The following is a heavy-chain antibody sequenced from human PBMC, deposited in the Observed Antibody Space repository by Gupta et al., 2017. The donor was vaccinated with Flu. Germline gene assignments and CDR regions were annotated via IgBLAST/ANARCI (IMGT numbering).Heavy chain of an antibody. D-gene: IGHD3-22*01. CDR1: GFTFSSYG. J-gene: IGHJ3*02. Sequence: QVQLVESGGGVVQPGRSLRLSCAASGFTFSSYGMHWVRPAPGKGLEWVAVIWYDGSNKYYADSVKGRFTISRDNSKNTLYLQMNSLRAEDTAVYYCARAASDSSGYQSAFDIWGQGTMVTVSS. V-gene: IGHV3-33*01. CDR3: ARAASDSSGYQSAFDI. CDR2: IWYDGSNK.